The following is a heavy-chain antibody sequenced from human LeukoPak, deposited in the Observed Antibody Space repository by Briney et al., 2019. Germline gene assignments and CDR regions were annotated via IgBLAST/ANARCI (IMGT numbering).Heavy chain of an antibody. CDR2: INPSGGST. CDR1: GYTFTSYY. Sequence: ASVKVSCKASGYTFTSYYMHWVRQAPGQGLEWMGIINPSGGSTSYAQKFPGRVTMTRDTSTSTVYMELSSLRSEDTAVYYCASAGIATDWGDYWGQGTLVTVSS. CDR3: ASAGIATDWGDY. J-gene: IGHJ4*02. V-gene: IGHV1-46*01. D-gene: IGHD6-13*01.